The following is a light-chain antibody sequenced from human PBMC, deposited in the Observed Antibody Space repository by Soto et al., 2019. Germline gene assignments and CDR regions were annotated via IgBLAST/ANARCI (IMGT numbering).Light chain of an antibody. CDR2: GAS. CDR3: QQYTGQPTT. J-gene: IGKJ5*01. V-gene: IGKV3-20*01. Sequence: EISLTQYPDTLSLSPGERATLSCRASQTVSSKYLAWCQKRPGQAPRLLIYGASTRAAGIPERLSGSGYGTDLTITITRIETEDSEVYFCQQYTGQPTTFGHGTRLEIK. CDR1: QTVSSKY.